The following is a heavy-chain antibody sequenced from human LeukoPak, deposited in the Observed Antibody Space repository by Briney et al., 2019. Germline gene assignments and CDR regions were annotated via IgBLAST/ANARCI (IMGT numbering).Heavy chain of an antibody. CDR3: ARGLVGATEPYFDY. D-gene: IGHD1-26*01. J-gene: IGHJ4*02. V-gene: IGHV6-1*01. CDR1: GDSVSINSAA. CDR2: TYYRSKGYN. Sequence: SQTLSLTCAISGDSVSINSAAWNWIRQSPSRGLEWLGRTYYRSKGYNDYAVSVKSRITINPDTSKNQFSLQLNSVTPEDTAVYYCARGLVGATEPYFDYWGQGTLVTVSS.